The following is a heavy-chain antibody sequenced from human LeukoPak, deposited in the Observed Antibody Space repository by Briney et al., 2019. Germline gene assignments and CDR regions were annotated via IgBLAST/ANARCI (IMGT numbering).Heavy chain of an antibody. Sequence: QSGGSLRLSCVASGFTFSGSAMHWVRQASGKGLEWVGRIRSQANNYATSYAASVKGRFTISRDDSKNTAYLQMNSLKTEDTAVYYCTRQIEQYIAVADDYWGQGTLVTVSS. CDR1: GFTFSGSA. CDR2: IRSQANNYAT. V-gene: IGHV3-73*01. J-gene: IGHJ4*02. CDR3: TRQIEQYIAVADDY. D-gene: IGHD6-19*01.